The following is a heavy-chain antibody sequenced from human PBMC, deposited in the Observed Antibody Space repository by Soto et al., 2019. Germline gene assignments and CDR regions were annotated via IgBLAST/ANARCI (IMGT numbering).Heavy chain of an antibody. J-gene: IGHJ6*02. CDR2: IWYDGSNK. Sequence: ESGGGVVQPGRSLRLSCAASGFTFSSYGMHWVRQAPGKGLEWVAVIWYDGSNKYYADSVKGRFTISRDNSKNTLYLQMNSLRAEDTAVYYCARRRYYYDSSGYTGEYYYGMDVWGQGTTVTVSS. V-gene: IGHV3-33*01. CDR1: GFTFSSYG. CDR3: ARRRYYYDSSGYTGEYYYGMDV. D-gene: IGHD3-22*01.